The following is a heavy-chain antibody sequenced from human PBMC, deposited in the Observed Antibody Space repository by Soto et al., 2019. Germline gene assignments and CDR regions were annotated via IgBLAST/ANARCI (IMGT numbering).Heavy chain of an antibody. J-gene: IGHJ5*02. CDR3: ASSPGGYCSGGSCYGPNWFDP. D-gene: IGHD2-15*01. V-gene: IGHV4-30-2*01. CDR2: IYHSGST. Sequence: SETLSLTCAVSGGSISSGGYSWSWIRQPPGKGLEWIGYIYHSGSTYYNPSLKSRVTISVDRSKNQFSLKLSSVTAADTAVYYCASSPGGYCSGGSCYGPNWFDPWGQGTLVTVS. CDR1: GGSISSGGYS.